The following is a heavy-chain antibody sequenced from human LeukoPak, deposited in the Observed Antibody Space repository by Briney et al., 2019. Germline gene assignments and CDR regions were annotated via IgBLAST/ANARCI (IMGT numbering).Heavy chain of an antibody. Sequence: GESLQISCQGSGYSFTSYWIGWVRQMPGKGLEWMGIIYPGDSDTRYSPSFQGQVTISADKSISTAYLQWNSLKASDTAMYCCARLYTIFGVVIAFDYWGQGTLVTVSS. CDR1: GYSFTSYW. D-gene: IGHD3-3*01. V-gene: IGHV5-51*01. J-gene: IGHJ4*02. CDR3: ARLYTIFGVVIAFDY. CDR2: IYPGDSDT.